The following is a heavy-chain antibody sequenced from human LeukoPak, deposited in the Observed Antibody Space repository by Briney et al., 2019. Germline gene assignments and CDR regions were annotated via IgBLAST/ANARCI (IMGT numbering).Heavy chain of an antibody. Sequence: PGGSLRLSCAASGFTFDDYAMHWVRQAPGKGLEWVSGISWNSGSIGYADSVKGRFTISRDNAKNSLYLQMNSLRAEDTALYYCAKDNKFYGFDPWGQGTLVTVSS. D-gene: IGHD3-16*01. CDR2: ISWNSGSI. V-gene: IGHV3-9*01. CDR3: AKDNKFYGFDP. J-gene: IGHJ5*02. CDR1: GFTFDDYA.